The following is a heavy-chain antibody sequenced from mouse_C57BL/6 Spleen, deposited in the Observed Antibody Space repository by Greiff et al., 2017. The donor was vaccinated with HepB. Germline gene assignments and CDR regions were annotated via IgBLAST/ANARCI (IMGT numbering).Heavy chain of an antibody. V-gene: IGHV1-81*01. D-gene: IGHD1-1*01. J-gene: IGHJ2*01. CDR1: GYTFTSYG. CDR2: IYPRSGNT. CDR3: TRKGDYYGFDD. Sequence: QVQLKQSGAELARPGASVKLSCKASGYTFTSYGISWVKQRTGQGLEWIGEIYPRSGNTYYNEKFKGKATLTADKSSSTAYMELRSLTSEDSAVYFCTRKGDYYGFDDWGQGTTLTVSS.